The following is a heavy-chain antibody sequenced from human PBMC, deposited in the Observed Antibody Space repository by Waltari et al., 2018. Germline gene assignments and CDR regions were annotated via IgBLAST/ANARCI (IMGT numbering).Heavy chain of an antibody. CDR3: ARHESYPLCDY. CDR2: IIPILAST. D-gene: IGHD3-16*01. CDR1: GRTFSSYA. J-gene: IGHJ4*01. V-gene: IGHV1-69*04. Sequence: QVHLVQSGAELKKPGSSVKVPCKASGRTFSSYAISWVRQAPGQGPEWMVRIIPILASTNYAQRFPHRVTITAHNSTTTTYMELSSLRSEDTAVYSCARHESYPLCDYWGHGTLLTVSS.